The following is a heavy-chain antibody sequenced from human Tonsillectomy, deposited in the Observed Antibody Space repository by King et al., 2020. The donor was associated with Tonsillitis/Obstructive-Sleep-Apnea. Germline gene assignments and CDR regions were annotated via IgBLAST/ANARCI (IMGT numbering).Heavy chain of an antibody. CDR3: ARSVATIDYYYYHYMDV. CDR1: GGTFSSYD. D-gene: IGHD5-12*01. Sequence: HVQLVESGAEVKKPGSSVKLSCKASGGTFSSYDISWVRQAPGQGLEWMGGIIPIFGTANYAQKFQGRVTITADESTSTAYMELSSLRSEDTAVYYCARSVATIDYYYYHYMDVWGKGTTVTVSS. CDR2: IIPIFGTA. V-gene: IGHV1-69*01. J-gene: IGHJ6*03.